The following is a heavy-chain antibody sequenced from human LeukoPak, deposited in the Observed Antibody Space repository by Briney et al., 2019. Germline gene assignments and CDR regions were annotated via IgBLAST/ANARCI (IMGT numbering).Heavy chain of an antibody. J-gene: IGHJ3*02. CDR1: GFTFSNYW. CDR3: AKVLPRSRPDAFDI. Sequence: PGGSLRLSCAASGFTFSNYWMHWVRQAPGKGLVWVARINTDGNSPTYADSVKGRFTISRDNAKNTLYLQMNSLRDEDTAVYYCAKVLPRSRPDAFDIWGQGTMVTVSS. CDR2: INTDGNSP. V-gene: IGHV3-74*01.